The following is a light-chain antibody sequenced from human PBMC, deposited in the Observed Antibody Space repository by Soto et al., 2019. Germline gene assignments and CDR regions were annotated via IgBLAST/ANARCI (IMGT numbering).Light chain of an antibody. V-gene: IGKV1-5*01. CDR3: QQYSDYWT. CDR2: DAS. CDR1: QSISTW. J-gene: IGKJ1*01. Sequence: DIQMTQSPSTLSASVGDRVTITCRASQSISTWLAWYQQRPGKAPEVLIYDASSLKGGVPSKFSGSGSGTEFTLTISDLQPADFATYYCQQYSDYWTFGQGTKVEIK.